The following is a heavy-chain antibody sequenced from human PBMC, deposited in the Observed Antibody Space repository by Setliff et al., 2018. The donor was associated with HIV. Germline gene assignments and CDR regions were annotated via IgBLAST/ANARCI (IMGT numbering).Heavy chain of an antibody. Sequence: SETLSLTCTVSGGSISSYYWSWIRQPPGKGLEWIGYIYYSGSTKYNPSLKSRVTISVDTSKNQFSLKLSSVTAADTAVYYCARACRSGYDYFHYFDYWGQGTPVTVSS. CDR2: IYYSGST. J-gene: IGHJ4*02. V-gene: IGHV4-59*01. CDR1: GGSISSYY. D-gene: IGHD5-12*01. CDR3: ARACRSGYDYFHYFDY.